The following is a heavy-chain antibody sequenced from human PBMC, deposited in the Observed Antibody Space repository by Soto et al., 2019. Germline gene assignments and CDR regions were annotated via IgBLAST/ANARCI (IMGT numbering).Heavy chain of an antibody. CDR2: IYYSGST. V-gene: IGHV4-30-4*01. CDR3: ARGKVFPVGGMDV. CDR1: GGSISSYY. J-gene: IGHJ6*02. Sequence: SETLSLTCTVSGGSISSYYWSWIRQPPGKGLEWIGYIYYSGSTYYNPSLKSRVTISVDTSKNQFSLKLTSVTAADTAVYYCARGKVFPVGGMDVWGQGTTVTVSS.